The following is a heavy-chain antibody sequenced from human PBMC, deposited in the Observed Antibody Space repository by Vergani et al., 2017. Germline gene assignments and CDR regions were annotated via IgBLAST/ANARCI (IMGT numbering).Heavy chain of an antibody. CDR2: IIPILGIA. CDR3: AGLGTVTPYYYYGMDV. V-gene: IGHV1-69*04. CDR1: GGTFSSYA. J-gene: IGHJ6*02. Sequence: QVQLVQSGAEVKKPGSSVKVSCKASGGTFSSYALSWVRQAPGQGLEWMGRIIPILGIANYAQKFQGRVTITADKSTSTAYMELSSLRSEDTAVYYCAGLGTVTPYYYYGMDVWGQGTTVTVSS. D-gene: IGHD4-11*01.